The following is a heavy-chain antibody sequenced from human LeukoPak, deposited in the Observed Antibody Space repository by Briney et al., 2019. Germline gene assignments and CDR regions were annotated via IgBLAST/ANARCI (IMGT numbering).Heavy chain of an antibody. CDR2: MNPNSGNT. J-gene: IGHJ4*02. Sequence: ASVKVSCKASGYTFTSYDINWVRQATGQGLEWMGWMNPNSGNTGYAQKFQGRVTMIRNTSISTAYMELSSLRSEDTAVYYCARGMRWLQSLYYWGQGTLVTVSS. V-gene: IGHV1-8*01. D-gene: IGHD5-24*01. CDR3: ARGMRWLQSLYY. CDR1: GYTFTSYD.